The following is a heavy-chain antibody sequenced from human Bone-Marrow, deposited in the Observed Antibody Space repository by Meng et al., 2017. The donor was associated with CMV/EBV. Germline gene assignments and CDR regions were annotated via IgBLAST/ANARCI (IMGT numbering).Heavy chain of an antibody. CDR3: AKGRWLQEGTDLDY. J-gene: IGHJ4*02. D-gene: IGHD5-24*01. Sequence: GESLKISCAASGFTFSAYAMHWVRQAPGKGLEWVAVIWYDGNYEYYADSVEGRFTISRDNSKNTLYLQMNSLRADDTAVYYCAKGRWLQEGTDLDYWGQGTLVTVSS. CDR1: GFTFSAYA. CDR2: IWYDGNYE. V-gene: IGHV3-33*03.